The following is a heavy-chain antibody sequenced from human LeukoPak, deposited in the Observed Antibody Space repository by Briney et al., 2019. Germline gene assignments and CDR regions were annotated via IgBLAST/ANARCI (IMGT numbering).Heavy chain of an antibody. Sequence: HPGGSLRLSCAASGFTFSSYAMHWVRQAPGKGLEWVAVISYDGSNKYYADSVKGRFTISRDNSKNTLYLQVNSLRAEDTAVYYCARVRSRLGKSLDYWGQGTLVTVSS. CDR2: ISYDGSNK. V-gene: IGHV3-30*04. D-gene: IGHD7-27*01. CDR1: GFTFSSYA. CDR3: ARVRSRLGKSLDY. J-gene: IGHJ4*02.